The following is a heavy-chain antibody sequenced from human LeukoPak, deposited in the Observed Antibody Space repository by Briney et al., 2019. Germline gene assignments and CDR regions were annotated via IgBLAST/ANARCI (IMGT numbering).Heavy chain of an antibody. CDR3: ASAIGVATTRGYYYYYMDV. Sequence: PSETLSLTCAVYGGSFSGYYWSWIRQPPGKGLEWIGEINHSGSTNYNPSLKSRVTISVDTSKNQFSLKLSSVTAADTAVYYCASAIGVATTRGYYYYYMDVWGKGTTVTVSS. J-gene: IGHJ6*03. CDR1: GGSFSGYY. CDR2: INHSGST. D-gene: IGHD5-12*01. V-gene: IGHV4-34*01.